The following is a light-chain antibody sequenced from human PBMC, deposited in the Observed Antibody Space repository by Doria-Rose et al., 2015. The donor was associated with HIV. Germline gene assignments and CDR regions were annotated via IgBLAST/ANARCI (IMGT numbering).Light chain of an antibody. CDR3: QQFDSFPRT. J-gene: IGKJ1*01. CDR2: GAS. V-gene: IGKV1-9*01. Sequence: TQTPSFLSASVGVRVTITCRASQGISRYLAWYQQKPGKAHTLLIFGASTLQSGVPSGFSGSGSGTEFTLTISSLQPEDFATYYCQQFDSFPRTCGQGTKVELK. CDR1: QGISRY.